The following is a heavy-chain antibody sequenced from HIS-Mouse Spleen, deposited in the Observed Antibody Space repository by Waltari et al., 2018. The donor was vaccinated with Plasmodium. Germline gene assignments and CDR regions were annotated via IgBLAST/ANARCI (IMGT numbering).Heavy chain of an antibody. V-gene: IGHV3-30*18. D-gene: IGHD3-3*01. CDR3: AKEVLGYYDFWSRPDY. CDR1: GFTFSTYC. CDR2: ISYDGSNK. J-gene: IGHJ4*02. Sequence: QVQLVESGGGVFQPGRSLRLAVAASGFTFSTYCMPWVRQAPGKGLEWGAVISYDGSNKYYADSVKGRFTISRDNSKNTLYLQMNSLRAEDTAVYYCAKEVLGYYDFWSRPDYWGQGTLVTVSS.